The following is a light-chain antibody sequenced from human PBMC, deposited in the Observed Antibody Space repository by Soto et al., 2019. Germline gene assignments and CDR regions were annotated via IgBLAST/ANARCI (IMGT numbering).Light chain of an antibody. CDR1: NSNIGTNA. V-gene: IGLV1-51*01. Sequence: QSVLTQVPSVSAAPGQKVTITCSGSNSNIGTNAVSWYQQLPGTVPNLLIYDNSKRPSGISDLFSGSKSGTSVTLGITELKTGEEAEYYCATWDISLRGGVFGGGTKQTVL. J-gene: IGLJ2*01. CDR3: ATWDISLRGGV. CDR2: DNS.